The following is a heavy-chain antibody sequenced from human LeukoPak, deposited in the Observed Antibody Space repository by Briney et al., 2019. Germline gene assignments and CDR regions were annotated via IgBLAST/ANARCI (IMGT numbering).Heavy chain of an antibody. CDR2: IYSGGST. CDR3: ARARAAVTTSDDY. CDR1: GVTVSSNY. V-gene: IGHV3-66*01. J-gene: IGHJ4*02. D-gene: IGHD4-17*01. Sequence: PGGSLRLSCAASGVTVSSNYMSWVRQAPGKGLEWVSVIYSGGSTYYADSVKGRFTISRDNSTNTLYLQMNSLRAEDTAVYYCARARAAVTTSDDYWGQGTLVTVSS.